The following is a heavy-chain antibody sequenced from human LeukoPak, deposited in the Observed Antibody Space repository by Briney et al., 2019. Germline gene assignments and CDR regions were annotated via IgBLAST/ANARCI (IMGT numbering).Heavy chain of an antibody. Sequence: PSQTLSLTCTVSGGSISSGSYYWRWIRQPAGTGLEWIGRIYTSGSTNYNPSLKSRVTISVDTSKNQFSLKLSSVTAADTAAYYCARDGGATLYWGQGTLVTVSS. V-gene: IGHV4-61*02. D-gene: IGHD1-26*01. CDR2: IYTSGST. CDR1: GGSISSGSYY. J-gene: IGHJ4*02. CDR3: ARDGGATLY.